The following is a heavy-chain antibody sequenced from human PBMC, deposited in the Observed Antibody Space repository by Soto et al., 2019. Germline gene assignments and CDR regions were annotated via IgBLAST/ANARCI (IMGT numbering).Heavy chain of an antibody. J-gene: IGHJ5*01. D-gene: IGHD2-2*01. CDR3: AKAWSCSSTSCYWFDS. Sequence: SETLSLTCTVSGGSISSYYWSWIRQPPGKGLEWIGYIYHSGSTNYNPSLKSRVTISVDKSKNQFSLNLSSVTAADTAVYYCAKAWSCSSTSCYWFDSWGQGILVTVSS. V-gene: IGHV4-59*12. CDR2: IYHSGST. CDR1: GGSISSYY.